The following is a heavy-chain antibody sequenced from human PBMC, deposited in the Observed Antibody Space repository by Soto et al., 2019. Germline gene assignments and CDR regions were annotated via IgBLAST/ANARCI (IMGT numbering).Heavy chain of an antibody. CDR3: ARDSLKSGGYGGNDY. CDR1: GYTFTSYY. J-gene: IGHJ4*02. Sequence: ASVKVSCKASGYTFTSYYMHWVRQAPGQGLEWMGIINPSGGSTSYAQKFQGRVTMTRDTSTSTVYMELSSLRSEDTAVYYCARDSLKSGGYGGNDYWGQGTLVTVSS. CDR2: INPSGGST. D-gene: IGHD5-12*01. V-gene: IGHV1-46*03.